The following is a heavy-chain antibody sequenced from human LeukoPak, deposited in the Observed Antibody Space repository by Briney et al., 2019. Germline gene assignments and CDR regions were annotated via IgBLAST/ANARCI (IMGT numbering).Heavy chain of an antibody. CDR1: GFTLSSYG. V-gene: IGHV3-30*02. Sequence: GGSLTLSCAVSGFTLSSYGMHWVRQAPGKGLEWVTFIRYDGSNKYYADSVKGRFTISRDNSENTLFLQMNNLRADDTAVYYCARTYYDYWSGPYAFDIWGQGTMVTVSS. CDR3: ARTYYDYWSGPYAFDI. J-gene: IGHJ3*02. CDR2: IRYDGSNK. D-gene: IGHD3-3*01.